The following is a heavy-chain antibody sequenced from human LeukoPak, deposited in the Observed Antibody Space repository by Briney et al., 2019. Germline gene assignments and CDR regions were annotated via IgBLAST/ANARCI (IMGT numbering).Heavy chain of an antibody. J-gene: IGHJ2*01. V-gene: IGHV5-51*01. CDR2: IYPGDPDT. CDR1: GYSFPSYW. Sequence: GESLKISCKGSGYSFPSYWIAWVRQMPGKGLEWMGIIYPGDPDTRYSPSFQGQVTVSADKSISTAYLQWSSLKASDTAMYYCARHAGDTAMVGYFDLWGRGTLVTVSS. D-gene: IGHD5-18*01. CDR3: ARHAGDTAMVGYFDL.